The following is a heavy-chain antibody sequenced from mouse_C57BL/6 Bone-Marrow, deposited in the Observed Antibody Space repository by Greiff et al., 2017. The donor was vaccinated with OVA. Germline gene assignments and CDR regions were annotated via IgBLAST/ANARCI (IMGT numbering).Heavy chain of an antibody. J-gene: IGHJ3*01. D-gene: IGHD1-1*01. CDR3: ARNWVYYGSSAWFAY. V-gene: IGHV2-2*01. CDR1: GFSLTSYG. CDR2: IWSGGST. Sequence: VQLQQSGPGLLQPSQSLSITCTVSGFSLTSYGVHWVRQSPGKGLEWLGVIWSGGSTDYNAAFISRLSISRDNSKSQVFFKMNSLQADDTAIYYCARNWVYYGSSAWFAYWGQGTLVTVSA.